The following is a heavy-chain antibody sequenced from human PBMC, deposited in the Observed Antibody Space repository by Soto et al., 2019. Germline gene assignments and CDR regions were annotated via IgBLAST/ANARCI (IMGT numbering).Heavy chain of an antibody. D-gene: IGHD6-6*01. CDR3: ARWGARPTCFDP. CDR2: IYYSGST. V-gene: IGHV4-39*01. Sequence: QLQLQESGPGLVKPSETLSLTCTVSGGSISSSSSYWGWIRQPPGKGLEWIGSIYYSGSTYYNPSLKSRVTVSVDTSKNLFSLKLSSVPAADTAVYYCARWGARPTCFDPWGQGTLVTVSS. J-gene: IGHJ5*02. CDR1: GGSISSSSSY.